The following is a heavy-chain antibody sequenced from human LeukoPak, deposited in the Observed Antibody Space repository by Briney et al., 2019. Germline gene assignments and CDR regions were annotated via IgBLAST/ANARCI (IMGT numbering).Heavy chain of an antibody. CDR3: ARVMRDCSGGSCYYAHFDY. D-gene: IGHD2-15*01. CDR2: IYSSGST. J-gene: IGHJ4*02. CDR1: GGSISSYY. V-gene: IGHV4-59*12. Sequence: TSETLSLTCTVSGGSISSYYWSWIRQPPGKGLEWIGYIYSSGSTNYNPSLKSRLTISVDTSKNQFSLKLSSVTAADTAVYYCARVMRDCSGGSCYYAHFDYWGQGTLVTVSS.